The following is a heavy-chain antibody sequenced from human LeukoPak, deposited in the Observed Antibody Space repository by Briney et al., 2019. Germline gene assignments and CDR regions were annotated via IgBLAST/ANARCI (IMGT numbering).Heavy chain of an antibody. D-gene: IGHD5-18*01. J-gene: IGHJ4*02. CDR3: AKVPRGYSYGPTYDY. V-gene: IGHV3-23*01. CDR1: GFTFNTYA. Sequence: GGSLRLSCTASGFTFNTYAMTWVRQLPGKGLQWVSTISDSGGSTYYADSMRGRFTISRDNSKNTLYLQVNSLRAEDTAVYYCAKVPRGYSYGPTYDYWGQGTLVTVSS. CDR2: ISDSGGST.